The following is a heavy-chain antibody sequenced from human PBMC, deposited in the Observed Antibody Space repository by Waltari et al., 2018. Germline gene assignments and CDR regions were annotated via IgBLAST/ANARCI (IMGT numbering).Heavy chain of an antibody. Sequence: QVQLQESGPGLVKPSETLSLSCSVPGGSISGFYWSWIRQPPGKGLEWIGHIYSSGTTNYNPSLNGRVTISVDPPKNQFSLKLTSVTAADTAMYYCARDGAAATWADYYYMDVWGEGITVTVSS. V-gene: IGHV4-4*09. D-gene: IGHD6-13*01. CDR2: IYSSGTT. CDR1: GGSISGFY. J-gene: IGHJ6*03. CDR3: ARDGAAATWADYYYMDV.